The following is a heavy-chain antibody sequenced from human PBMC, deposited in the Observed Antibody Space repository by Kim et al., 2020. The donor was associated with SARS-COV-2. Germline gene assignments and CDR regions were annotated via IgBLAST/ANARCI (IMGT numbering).Heavy chain of an antibody. CDR1: GYSFREYY. CDR3: ARETRIIFEGMPL. D-gene: IGHD3-3*01. CDR2: ISAYTDER. J-gene: IGHJ6*03. V-gene: IGHV1-18*01. Sequence: ASVKVSCKASGYSFREYYFSWVRQAPGQGLEWMGRISAYTDERVYAQSLQGRVTMTTDASTKTAYMELRSLSSDDTAVYYCARETRIIFEGMPLWGKGTT.